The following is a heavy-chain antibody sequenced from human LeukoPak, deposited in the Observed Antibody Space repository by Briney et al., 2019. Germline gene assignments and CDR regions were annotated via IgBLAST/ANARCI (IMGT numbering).Heavy chain of an antibody. J-gene: IGHJ6*03. CDR3: ARGKVGYCSSTSCYLENYYYYYYMDV. CDR2: MYTSGRT. D-gene: IGHD2-2*01. Sequence: PSETLSLTCTVSGGSISSYSWNWIRQPAGKGLEWIGRMYTSGRTNYNPSLKSRVTMSIDTSKNQFSLKLSSVTAADTAVYYCARGKVGYCSSTSCYLENYYYYYYMDVWGKGTTVTISS. V-gene: IGHV4-4*07. CDR1: GGSISSYS.